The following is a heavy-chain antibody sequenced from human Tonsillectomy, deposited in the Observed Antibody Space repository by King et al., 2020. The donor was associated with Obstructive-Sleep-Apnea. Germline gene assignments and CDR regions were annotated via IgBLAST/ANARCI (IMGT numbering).Heavy chain of an antibody. CDR2: IYYSGST. CDR3: ARGDVYNWNDNPYYFDY. J-gene: IGHJ4*02. CDR1: GGSISSGGYY. V-gene: IGHV4-31*03. D-gene: IGHD1-1*01. Sequence: VQLQESGPGLVKPSQTLSLTCTVSGGSISSGGYYWSWIRQHPGKGLEWIGYIYYSGSTYYNPSLKSRVTISVDTSKNQFSLKLSSVTAADTAVYYCARGDVYNWNDNPYYFDYWGQGTLVTVSS.